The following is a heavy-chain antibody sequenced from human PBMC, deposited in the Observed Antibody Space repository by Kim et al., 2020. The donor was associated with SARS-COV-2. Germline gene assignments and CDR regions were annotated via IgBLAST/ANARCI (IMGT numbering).Heavy chain of an antibody. CDR3: ASYNSSRWSYYYGWDV. J-gene: IGHJ6*01. D-gene: IGHD6-13*01. V-gene: IGHV3-48*02. CDR2: ISSSSDTI. Sequence: GGSLRLSCAASGLTFRTSSMNWVRQAPGKGLEWVSYISSSSDTIYYADSVKGXFTISRDNAKNSLYLQMNSLRDEDTXLYXXASYNSSRWSYYYGWDVWG. CDR1: GLTFRTSS.